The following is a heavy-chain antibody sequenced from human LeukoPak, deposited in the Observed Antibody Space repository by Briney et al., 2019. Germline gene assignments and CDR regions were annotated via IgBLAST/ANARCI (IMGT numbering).Heavy chain of an antibody. CDR2: IYYSGST. J-gene: IGHJ3*02. Sequence: SETLSLTCTVSGGSISSYYWSWIRQPPGKGLEWIGYIYYSGSTNYNPSLKSRVTILVDTSKNQFSLKLSSVTAADTAVYYCARPMRDSSGYADAFDIWGQGTMVTVSS. CDR1: GGSISSYY. CDR3: ARPMRDSSGYADAFDI. D-gene: IGHD3-22*01. V-gene: IGHV4-59*08.